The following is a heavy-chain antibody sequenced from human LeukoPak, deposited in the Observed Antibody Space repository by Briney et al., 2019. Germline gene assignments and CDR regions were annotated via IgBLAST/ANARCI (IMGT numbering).Heavy chain of an antibody. CDR3: ARDLRAGYSLPLDS. V-gene: IGHV6-1*01. D-gene: IGHD2-15*01. CDR1: GDXVSSNSAA. CDR2: TYYRSKWYS. Sequence: SQTLSLTCAISGDXVSSNSAAWNWIRQSPSRSLDWLGRTYYRSKWYSDYAVSVKSRITINTHTSNNQFSLHLNSVTPEDTAVYYCARDLRAGYSLPLDSWGQGTLVTVSS. J-gene: IGHJ4*02.